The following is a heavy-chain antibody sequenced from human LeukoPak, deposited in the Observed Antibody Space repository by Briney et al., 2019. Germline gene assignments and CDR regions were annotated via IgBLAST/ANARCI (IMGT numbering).Heavy chain of an antibody. V-gene: IGHV3-53*01. CDR2: IYSDNT. CDR1: GFTVSSNS. CDR3: ARRAGAYSHPYDY. Sequence: GGSLRLSRTVSGFTVSSNSMSWVRQAPGKGLEWVSFIYSDNTHYSDSVKGRFTISRDNSKDTLYLQMNSLRAEDTAVYYCARRAGAYSHPYDYWGQGTLVTVSS. D-gene: IGHD4/OR15-4a*01. J-gene: IGHJ4*02.